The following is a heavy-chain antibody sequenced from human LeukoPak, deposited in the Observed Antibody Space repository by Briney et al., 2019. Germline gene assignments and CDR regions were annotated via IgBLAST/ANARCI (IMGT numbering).Heavy chain of an antibody. D-gene: IGHD3-3*01. CDR1: GFSFSNYA. Sequence: GGSLRLSCAAPGFSFSNYAMTWVRQAPGKGLEWVSGISGSGDDTYYADSVRGRFTLSRDNSKNTLYLQMNGLRAEDTAVYYCAKGIGPNYDFWTGSDNYYFYGMDVWGQGTTVTVSS. J-gene: IGHJ6*02. CDR2: ISGSGDDT. CDR3: AKGIGPNYDFWTGSDNYYFYGMDV. V-gene: IGHV3-23*01.